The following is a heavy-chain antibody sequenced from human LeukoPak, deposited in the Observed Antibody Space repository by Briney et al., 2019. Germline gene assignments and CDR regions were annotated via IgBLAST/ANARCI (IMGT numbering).Heavy chain of an antibody. J-gene: IGHJ4*02. D-gene: IGHD1-7*01. CDR3: ARVGNWNWYFDY. CDR1: GYTFTSYY. V-gene: IGHV1-2*02. CDR2: INPNSGGT. Sequence: ASVKVSCKASGYTFTSYYMHWVRQAPGQGLEWMGWINPNSGGTNYAQKFQGRVTMTRDTSISTAYMELSRLRSDDTAVYYCARVGNWNWYFDYWGQGTLVTVSS.